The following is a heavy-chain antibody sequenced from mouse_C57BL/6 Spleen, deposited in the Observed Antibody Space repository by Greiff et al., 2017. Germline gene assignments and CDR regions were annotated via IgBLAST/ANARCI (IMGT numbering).Heavy chain of an antibody. J-gene: IGHJ2*01. CDR2: IYPRDGST. Sequence: VQLQESDAELVKPGASVKIFCKVSGYTFTDHTIHWMKQRPEQGLEWIGYIYPRDGSTKYNEKFKGKATLTADKSSSTAYIQLNSLTAEDSAVYFWARWGGSSYDYWGQGTTLTVSS. CDR1: GYTFTDHT. CDR3: ARWGGSSYDY. V-gene: IGHV1-78*01. D-gene: IGHD1-1*01.